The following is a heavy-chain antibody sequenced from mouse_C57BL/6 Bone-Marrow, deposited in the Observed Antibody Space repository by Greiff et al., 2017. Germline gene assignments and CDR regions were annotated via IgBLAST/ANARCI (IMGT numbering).Heavy chain of an antibody. J-gene: IGHJ1*03. V-gene: IGHV7-1*01. CDR2: SRNKANDYTT. CDR1: GFTFSDFY. D-gene: IGHD4-1*01. Sequence: EVQGVESGGGLVQSGRSLRLSCATSGFTFSDFYMEWVRQAPGKGLEWIAASRNKANDYTTEYSASVKGRFIVSRDTSQSILYLQMNALRAEDTAIYYCARDGLTGHWYFDVWGTGTTVTVSS. CDR3: ARDGLTGHWYFDV.